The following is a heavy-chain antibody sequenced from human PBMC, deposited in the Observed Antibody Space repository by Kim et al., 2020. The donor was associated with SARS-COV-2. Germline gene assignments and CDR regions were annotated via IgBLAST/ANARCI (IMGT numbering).Heavy chain of an antibody. CDR2: IYSGGST. D-gene: IGHD3-3*02. CDR1: GFIVSSNY. J-gene: IGHJ6*02. CDR3: ARVSILTSEVYYGMDV. Sequence: GGSLRLSCAASGFIVSSNYMSWVRQAPGKGLEWVSLIYSGGSTYYADSVRGRFTISRDNSKNTLSLQMNSLRAEDTAVYYCARVSILTSEVYYGMDVWGQGTTVTVSS. V-gene: IGHV3-53*01.